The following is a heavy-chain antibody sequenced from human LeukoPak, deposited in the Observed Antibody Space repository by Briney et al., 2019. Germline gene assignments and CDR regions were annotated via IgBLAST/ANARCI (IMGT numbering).Heavy chain of an antibody. CDR3: ARGRALNIVVVTANRYYFDY. V-gene: IGHV4-34*01. CDR2: INHSGST. J-gene: IGHJ4*02. D-gene: IGHD2-21*02. CDR1: GGSFSGYY. Sequence: SETLSLTCAVYGGSFSGYYWSWIRQPPRKGLEWIGEINHSGSTNYNPSLKSRVTTSVDTSKNQFSLKLSSVTAADTAVYYCARGRALNIVVVTANRYYFDYWGQGTLVTVSS.